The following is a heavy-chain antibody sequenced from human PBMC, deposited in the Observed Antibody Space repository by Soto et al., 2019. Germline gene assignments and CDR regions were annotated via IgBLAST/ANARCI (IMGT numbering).Heavy chain of an antibody. CDR2: ISSNSDTI. Sequence: EVQLVESGGSLVQPGRSLRLSCVASGFTADDYAMHWVRQAPGKGLEWVSGISSNSDTIDYADSVKGRFTISRDNAKNSLFLQMNSLRPEDTALYYCAKDMKWGGMTTIHYFDSWGQGTLVTVSS. CDR1: GFTADDYA. J-gene: IGHJ4*02. V-gene: IGHV3-9*02. D-gene: IGHD4-17*01. CDR3: AKDMKWGGMTTIHYFDS.